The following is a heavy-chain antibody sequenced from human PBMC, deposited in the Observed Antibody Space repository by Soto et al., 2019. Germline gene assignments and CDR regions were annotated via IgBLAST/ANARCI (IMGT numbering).Heavy chain of an antibody. CDR3: ARGQSVVVANDAFDI. CDR1: GGSISSYY. Sequence: PSETLSLTCTVSGGSISSYYWSWIRQPPGEGLEWIGYIYYSGSTNYNPSLKSRVTISVDTSKNQFSLKLSSVTAADTAVYYCARGQSVVVANDAFDIWGQGTMVTVSS. V-gene: IGHV4-59*01. J-gene: IGHJ3*02. CDR2: IYYSGST. D-gene: IGHD2-15*01.